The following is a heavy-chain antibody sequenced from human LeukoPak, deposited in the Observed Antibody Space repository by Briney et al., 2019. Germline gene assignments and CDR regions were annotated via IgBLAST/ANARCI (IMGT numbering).Heavy chain of an antibody. D-gene: IGHD4-11*01. CDR3: AGRPYSFNWFDP. CDR2: IYYSGST. J-gene: IGHJ5*02. Sequence: PSETLSLTCTVSGGSISSSSYYWGWIRQPPGKGLEWIGSIYYSGSTYYNPSLRSRVTISVDTPKNQFSLELSSVTAADTAVYYCAGRPYSFNWFDPWGQGTLVTVSS. CDR1: GGSISSSSYY. V-gene: IGHV4-39*01.